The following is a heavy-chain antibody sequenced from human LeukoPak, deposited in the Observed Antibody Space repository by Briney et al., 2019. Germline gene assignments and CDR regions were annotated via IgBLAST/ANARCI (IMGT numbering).Heavy chain of an antibody. CDR2: IYYSGST. D-gene: IGHD3-22*01. CDR3: ARTIGGSGSTYYFDY. V-gene: IGHV4-31*03. Sequence: SETLSLTCTVSGGSISSGGYYWSWIRQHPGKGLEWIGYIYYSGSTYYNPSLKSRVTISVDTSKNQFSLKLSSVTAADTAVYYCARTIGGSGSTYYFDYWGQGTLVTVSS. J-gene: IGHJ4*02. CDR1: GGSISSGGYY.